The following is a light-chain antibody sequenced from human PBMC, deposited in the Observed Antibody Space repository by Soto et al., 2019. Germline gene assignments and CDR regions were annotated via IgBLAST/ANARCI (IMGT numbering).Light chain of an antibody. CDR3: NSYTSSRTYV. V-gene: IGLV2-14*03. CDR1: SSDVGGFNY. Sequence: QSVLTQPASVSGSPGHSITISCTGTSSDVGGFNYVSWYQQHPGKAPKLMIYDVTNRPSGVSYRFSGSKSGNTASLTISGLQVEAEAYYYENSYTSSRTYVFETGTKATVL. CDR2: DVT. J-gene: IGLJ1*01.